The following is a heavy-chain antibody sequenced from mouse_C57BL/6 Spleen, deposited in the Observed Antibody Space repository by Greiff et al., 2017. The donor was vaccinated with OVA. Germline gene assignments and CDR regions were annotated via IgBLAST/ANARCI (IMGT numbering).Heavy chain of an antibody. CDR1: GFTFSDYY. V-gene: IGHV5-16*01. CDR3: ARDQGSPSSGLDY. J-gene: IGHJ2*01. CDR2: INYDGSST. D-gene: IGHD3-2*02. Sequence: EVQVVESEGGLLQPGSSMKLSCTASGFTFSDYYMAWVRQVPEKGLEWVANINYDGSSTYYLDSLKSRFIISRDNAKNILYLQMSSLKSEDTATYYCARDQGSPSSGLDYWGQGTTLTVSS.